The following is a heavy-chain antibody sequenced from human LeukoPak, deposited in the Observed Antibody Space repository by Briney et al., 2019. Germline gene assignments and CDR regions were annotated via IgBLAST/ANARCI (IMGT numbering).Heavy chain of an antibody. V-gene: IGHV4-59*01. CDR1: GGSISSYY. D-gene: IGHD3-22*01. CDR2: IYYSGST. J-gene: IGHJ4*02. CDR3: ARDRVTMIVVPTSNFDY. Sequence: SETLSLTCTVSGGSISSYYWSWIRQPPGKGLEWIGYIYYSGSTSYNPSLKSRVTISVDTSKKQFSLKLSSVTAADTAFYYCARDRVTMIVVPTSNFDYWGQGTLVTVSS.